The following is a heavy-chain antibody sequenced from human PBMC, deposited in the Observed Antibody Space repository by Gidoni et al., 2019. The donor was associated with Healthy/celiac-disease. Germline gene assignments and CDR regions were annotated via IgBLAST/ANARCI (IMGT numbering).Heavy chain of an antibody. D-gene: IGHD3-22*01. CDR3: ARDLGSRNTYYYDSSGYYYNYYYGMDV. V-gene: IGHV1-69*01. Sequence: QVQLVQSGAEVKKPGSSVKVSCKASGGTFSSYAISWVRQAPGQGLEWMGGIIPIFGTANYAQKFQGRVTITADESTSTAYMELSSLRSEDTAVYYCARDLGSRNTYYYDSSGYYYNYYYGMDVWGQGTTVTVSS. CDR2: IIPIFGTA. J-gene: IGHJ6*02. CDR1: GGTFSSYA.